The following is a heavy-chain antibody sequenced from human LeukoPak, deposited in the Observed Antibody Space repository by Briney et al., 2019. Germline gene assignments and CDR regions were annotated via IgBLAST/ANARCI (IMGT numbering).Heavy chain of an antibody. Sequence: GGSLRLSCAASGFTFSSYSMNWVRQAPGKGLEWVSSISSSSSYIYYADSVKGRSTISRDNAKNSLYLQMNSLRAEDTAVYYCARDRGVYVWGSYRFYGGDYWGQGTLVTVSS. D-gene: IGHD3-16*02. CDR3: ARDRGVYVWGSYRFYGGDY. CDR1: GFTFSSYS. V-gene: IGHV3-21*01. J-gene: IGHJ4*02. CDR2: ISSSSSYI.